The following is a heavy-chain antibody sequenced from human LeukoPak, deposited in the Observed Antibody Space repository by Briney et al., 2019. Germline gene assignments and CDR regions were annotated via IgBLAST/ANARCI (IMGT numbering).Heavy chain of an antibody. Sequence: GASVKVSCKVSGYTLTELSMHWVRQAPGKGLEWMGGFDPEDGETIYAQKFQGRVTMTEDTSTDTAYMELSSLRSEDTAVYYCATSSGSYSADASDIWGQGTMVTVSS. CDR2: FDPEDGET. J-gene: IGHJ3*02. CDR3: ATSSGSYSADASDI. D-gene: IGHD3-10*01. V-gene: IGHV1-24*01. CDR1: GYTLTELS.